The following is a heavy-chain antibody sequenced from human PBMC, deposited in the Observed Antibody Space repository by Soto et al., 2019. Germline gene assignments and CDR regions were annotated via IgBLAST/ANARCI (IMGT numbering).Heavy chain of an antibody. V-gene: IGHV1-18*01. Sequence: ASVKVSCKAAGYTFTRYGISWVRQAPGQGLEWMGWISAYNGNTNYAQKLQGRVTMTTDTSTSTAYMELRSLRSDDTAVYYCARDLGVVITTCFDYWGQGTLVTVSS. D-gene: IGHD3-22*01. CDR2: ISAYNGNT. J-gene: IGHJ4*02. CDR3: ARDLGVVITTCFDY. CDR1: GYTFTRYG.